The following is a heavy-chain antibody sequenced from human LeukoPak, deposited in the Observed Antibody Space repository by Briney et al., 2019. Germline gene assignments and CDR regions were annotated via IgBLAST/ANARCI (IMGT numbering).Heavy chain of an antibody. J-gene: IGHJ4*02. Sequence: PSETLSLTCAVYGGSFSGYYWSWIRQPPGKGLEWIGEINHSGSTNYNPSLKSRVTISVDTSKNQFSLKLSSVTAADTAGYYCARTAMVTFRLDYWGQGTLVTVSS. V-gene: IGHV4-34*01. CDR1: GGSFSGYY. CDR2: INHSGST. D-gene: IGHD5-18*01. CDR3: ARTAMVTFRLDY.